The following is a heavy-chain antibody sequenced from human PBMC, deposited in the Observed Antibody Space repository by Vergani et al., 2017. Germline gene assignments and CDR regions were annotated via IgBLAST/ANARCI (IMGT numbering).Heavy chain of an antibody. CDR3: ARDRYYLCSGIYPYFYYYGLDV. V-gene: IGHV3-21*01. CDR2: ISSSSSYI. J-gene: IGHJ6*02. D-gene: IGHD3-10*01. Sequence: EVQLVESGGGLVKRGGSLRLSCAASGFTFSSYSMNWVRQAPGKGLEWVSSISSSSSYIHYSDSLKGRFTISRDNAKSSLYLQINSLIAEDTGVYYCARDRYYLCSGIYPYFYYYGLDVWGQGTAVTVSS. CDR1: GFTFSSYS.